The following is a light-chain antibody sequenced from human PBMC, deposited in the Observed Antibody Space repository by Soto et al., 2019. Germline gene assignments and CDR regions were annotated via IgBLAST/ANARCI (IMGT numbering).Light chain of an antibody. CDR1: SSDVGGYRY. J-gene: IGLJ3*02. CDR2: DVS. CDR3: SSYTSTSAYVL. Sequence: QSALTQTASVSGSPGQSITISCTGTSSDVGGYRYVSWYQQHPGKVPKLIIYDVSNRPSGISDRFSGSKSANTASLTISGLQAEDEADYYCSSYTSTSAYVLFGGGTKLTVL. V-gene: IGLV2-14*01.